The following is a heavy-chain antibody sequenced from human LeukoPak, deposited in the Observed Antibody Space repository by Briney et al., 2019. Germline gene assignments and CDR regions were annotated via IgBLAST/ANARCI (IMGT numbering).Heavy chain of an antibody. V-gene: IGHV3-33*01. J-gene: IGHJ6*03. CDR1: GFTFSSYG. Sequence: PGGSLRLSCAASGFTFSSYGMHWVRQAPGKGLEWVAVILSDGSKEFYTDSVKGRFTISRDNSKNTLYLQMNSLKTEDTAVYYCTTDPYYDFWSGLLYYYYMDVWGKGTTVTVSS. D-gene: IGHD3-3*01. CDR2: ILSDGSKE. CDR3: TTDPYYDFWSGLLYYYYMDV.